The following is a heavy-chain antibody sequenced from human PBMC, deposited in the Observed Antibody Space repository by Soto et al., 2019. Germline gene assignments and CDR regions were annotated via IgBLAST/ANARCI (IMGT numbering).Heavy chain of an antibody. CDR3: ARDETNDAEGYYYYGMDV. V-gene: IGHV1-18*01. CDR1: GYTFTSYG. CDR2: ISAYNGNT. Sequence: ASVKVSCKASGYTFTSYGISWVRQAPGQGLEWMGWISAYNGNTNYAQKLQGRVTMTTDTSTSTAYMELRSLRSDDTAVYYCARDETNDAEGYYYYGMDVWGQGTTVTVSS. J-gene: IGHJ6*02.